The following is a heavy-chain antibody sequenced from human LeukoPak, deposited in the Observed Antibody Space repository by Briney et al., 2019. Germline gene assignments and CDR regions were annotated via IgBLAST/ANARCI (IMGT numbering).Heavy chain of an antibody. V-gene: IGHV3-23*01. J-gene: IGHJ4*02. Sequence: GGSLRLSCAASGFTFSSYAMSWVRQAPGKGLEGVSGISGSGGITNYADSVKGRFTISRDNSKNKLYLQMNSLRAEDTAVYYCAKSSRSGSYYNGFDYWGQGTLVTVSS. CDR2: ISGSGGIT. CDR1: GFTFSSYA. D-gene: IGHD3-10*01. CDR3: AKSSRSGSYYNGFDY.